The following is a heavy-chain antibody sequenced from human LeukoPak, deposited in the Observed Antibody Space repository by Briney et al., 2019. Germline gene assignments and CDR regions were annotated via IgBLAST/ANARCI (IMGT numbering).Heavy chain of an antibody. D-gene: IGHD3-22*01. J-gene: IGHJ4*02. Sequence: GGSLRLSCAASGFTFTNYGMHWVRQAPGKGLEWVAVISYDGSNKYYADSVKGRFTISRDNSGNTLYLQMNSLRAEDTAVYYCARDNYYDSSGYSGTRHDYWGQGTLVTVSS. CDR1: GFTFTNYG. CDR3: ARDNYYDSSGYSGTRHDY. V-gene: IGHV3-30*03. CDR2: ISYDGSNK.